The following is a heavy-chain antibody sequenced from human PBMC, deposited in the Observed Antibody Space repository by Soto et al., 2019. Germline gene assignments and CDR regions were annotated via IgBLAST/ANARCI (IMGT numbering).Heavy chain of an antibody. CDR3: VRDSPIGSTYSGYDGIDY. CDR1: GGTFSNDI. D-gene: IGHD5-12*01. V-gene: IGHV1-69*08. Sequence: QVQLVQSGAEVKKPGSSVKVSCKASGGTFSNDIITWVRQATGQGLEWMGRIIPLLDIANYAQKFQGRVTITADKSTSTAYMEPNSLRSEDTAVYYCVRDSPIGSTYSGYDGIDYWGQGTLVTVSS. J-gene: IGHJ4*02. CDR2: IIPLLDIA.